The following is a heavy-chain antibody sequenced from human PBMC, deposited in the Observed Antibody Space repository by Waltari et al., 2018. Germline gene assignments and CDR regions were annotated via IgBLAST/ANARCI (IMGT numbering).Heavy chain of an antibody. Sequence: QVQLVQSGAEVKKPGSSVKVSCKASGGTFSSYAISWVRQAPGQGLEWMGRIIPIFGTANYAQKFQGRVTITADKSTSTAYMELSSLRSEDTAVYYCARSLWRPDGDPNAFDIWGQGTMVTVSS. CDR3: ARSLWRPDGDPNAFDI. J-gene: IGHJ3*02. CDR2: IIPIFGTA. CDR1: GGTFSSYA. V-gene: IGHV1-69*08. D-gene: IGHD4-17*01.